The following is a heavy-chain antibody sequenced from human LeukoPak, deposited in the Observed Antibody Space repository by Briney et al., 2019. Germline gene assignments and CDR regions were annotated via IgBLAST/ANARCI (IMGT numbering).Heavy chain of an antibody. CDR2: IYPGDSDT. Sequence: GESLKISRKGSGYSFTSYWIGWVRRMPGKGLEWMGIIYPGDSDTRYSPSFQGQVTISADKSISTAYLQWSSLKASDTAMYYCARPSYSAPDAFDIWGQGTMVTVSS. CDR1: GYSFTSYW. V-gene: IGHV5-51*01. CDR3: ARPSYSAPDAFDI. J-gene: IGHJ3*02. D-gene: IGHD2-21*01.